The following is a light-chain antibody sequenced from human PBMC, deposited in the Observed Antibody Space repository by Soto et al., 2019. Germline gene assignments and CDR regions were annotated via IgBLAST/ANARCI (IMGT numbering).Light chain of an antibody. CDR3: EQYYAMPLT. Sequence: DIVMTQSPDSVAVSLGERATINCKSSQSVLLSSNNKNYLAWYQQKPGQSPRLLIYWASARESGVPDRFSGSGSGTDFSLSISSLQSEDVAIYYCEQYYAMPLTFGGGTKVE. CDR2: WAS. CDR1: QSVLLSSNNKNY. J-gene: IGKJ4*01. V-gene: IGKV4-1*01.